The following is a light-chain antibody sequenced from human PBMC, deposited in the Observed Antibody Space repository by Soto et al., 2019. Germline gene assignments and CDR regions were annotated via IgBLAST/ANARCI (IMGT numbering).Light chain of an antibody. Sequence: QSALTQPPSASGSPGQSVTISCTGTSSDVGIYNYVSWYQHHPGKAPKLLIYEVTKRPSGVPDRFSGSKSGNTASLTVSGLQAEDEADYYCSSYAGSNNLYVFGTGTKLTVL. V-gene: IGLV2-8*01. CDR2: EVT. J-gene: IGLJ1*01. CDR3: SSYAGSNNLYV. CDR1: SSDVGIYNY.